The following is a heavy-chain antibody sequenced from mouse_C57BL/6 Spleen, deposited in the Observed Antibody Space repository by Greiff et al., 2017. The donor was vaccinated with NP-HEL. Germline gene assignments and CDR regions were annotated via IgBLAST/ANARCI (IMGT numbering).Heavy chain of an antibody. J-gene: IGHJ3*01. D-gene: IGHD1-1*01. Sequence: VQLQQSGAELARPGASVKLSCKASGYTFTSYGISWVKQSTGQGLEWIGEIYPRSGNTYYNEKFKGKATLTADKSSSTAYMELRSLTSEDSAVYFCARSGYYGRDAYWGQGTLVTVSA. CDR1: GYTFTSYG. CDR2: IYPRSGNT. CDR3: ARSGYYGRDAY. V-gene: IGHV1-81*01.